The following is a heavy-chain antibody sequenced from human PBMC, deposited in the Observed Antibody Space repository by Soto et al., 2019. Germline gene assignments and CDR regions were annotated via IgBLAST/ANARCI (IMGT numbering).Heavy chain of an antibody. D-gene: IGHD3-3*01. J-gene: IGHJ4*02. CDR2: IYSGGST. CDR1: GFTVSSNY. Sequence: PGGSLRLSCAASGFTVSSNYMSWVRQAPGKGLEWVSVIYSGGSTYYADSVKGRFTISRDNSKNTLYLQMNSLRAEDTAVYYCAKDSTPRITIFGVVIILDYWGQGTLVTVSS. V-gene: IGHV3-66*01. CDR3: AKDSTPRITIFGVVIILDY.